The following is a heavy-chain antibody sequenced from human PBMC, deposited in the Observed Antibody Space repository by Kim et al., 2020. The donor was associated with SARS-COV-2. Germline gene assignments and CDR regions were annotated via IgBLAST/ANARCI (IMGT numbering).Heavy chain of an antibody. CDR3: ARDPGYNYDFWSGYGLPYGMDV. CDR2: INPNSGGT. Sequence: ASVKVSCKASGYTFTGYYMHWVRQAPGQGLEWMGRINPNSGGTNYAQKFQGRVTMTRDTSISTAYMELSRLRSDDTAVYYCARDPGYNYDFWSGYGLPYGMDVCGQGTTVTVSS. CDR1: GYTFTGYY. J-gene: IGHJ6*02. V-gene: IGHV1-2*06. D-gene: IGHD3-3*01.